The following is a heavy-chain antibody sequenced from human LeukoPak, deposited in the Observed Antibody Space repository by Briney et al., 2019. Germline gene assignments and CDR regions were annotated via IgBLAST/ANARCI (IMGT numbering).Heavy chain of an antibody. J-gene: IGHJ4*02. CDR2: INPGYSDI. CDR3: ARHDKGYSGYVTLDY. D-gene: IGHD5-12*01. CDR1: GYSFTSYW. V-gene: IGHV5-51*01. Sequence: GESLKISCKGSGYSFTSYWIGWVRQMPGKGLQWMGIINPGYSDIRYSPSFQGQVTISADKSISTAYLQWSSLKASDTAIYYCARHDKGYSGYVTLDYWGQGTLVTVSS.